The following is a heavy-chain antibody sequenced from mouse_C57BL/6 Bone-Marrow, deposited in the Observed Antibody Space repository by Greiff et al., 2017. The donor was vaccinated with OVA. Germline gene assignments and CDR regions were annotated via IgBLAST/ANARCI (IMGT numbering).Heavy chain of an antibody. D-gene: IGHD1-1*01. CDR1: GYTFTSYT. CDR3: ARSPYYYGSSSYYYAMDY. Sequence: QVHVKQSGAELARPGASVKMSCKASGYTFTSYTMHWVKQRPGQGLEWIGYINPSSGYTKYNQKFKDKATLTADKSSSTAYMQLSSLTSEDSAVYYCARSPYYYGSSSYYYAMDYWGQGTSVTVSS. J-gene: IGHJ4*01. V-gene: IGHV1-4*01. CDR2: INPSSGYT.